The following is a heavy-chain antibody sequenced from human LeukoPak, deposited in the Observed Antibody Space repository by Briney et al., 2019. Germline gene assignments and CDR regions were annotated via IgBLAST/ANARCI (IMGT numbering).Heavy chain of an antibody. CDR2: IKQDGSEK. V-gene: IGHV3-7*01. CDR3: ASGVDTAMVPFDY. CDR1: GFTFSSYW. J-gene: IGHJ4*02. Sequence: GGSLRLSCAASGFTFSSYWMSWVRQAPGKGLEWVANIKQDGSEKYYVDSVKGRFTISRDNAKNSLYLQMNSLRAEDTAVYYCASGVDTAMVPFDYWGQGTLVTVST. D-gene: IGHD5-18*01.